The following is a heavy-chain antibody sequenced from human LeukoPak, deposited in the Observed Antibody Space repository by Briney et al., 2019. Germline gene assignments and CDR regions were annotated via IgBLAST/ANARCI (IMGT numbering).Heavy chain of an antibody. CDR3: AMLYCGGDCYSRVSDY. CDR1: GGSISSSSYY. Sequence: PSETLSLTCTVSGGSISSSSYYWGWIRQPPGKGLEWIGSIYYSGSTYYNPSLKCRVTISVDTPKKQIFLKFSSVTAADTAVYYCAMLYCGGDCYSRVSDYWGQGTLVTVSS. D-gene: IGHD2-21*01. CDR2: IYYSGST. V-gene: IGHV4-39*01. J-gene: IGHJ4*02.